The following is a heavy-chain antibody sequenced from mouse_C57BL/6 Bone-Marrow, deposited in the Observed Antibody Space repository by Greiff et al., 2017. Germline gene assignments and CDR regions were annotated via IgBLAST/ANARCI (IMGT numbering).Heavy chain of an antibody. Sequence: QVQLQQPGAELVKPGASVKLSCKASGYTFTSYWMHWVKQRPGQGLEWIGMIHPNSGSTNYNEKVKSKATLTVDKSSSTAYMQLSSLTSEDSAVYYCARSYDGYYVGYFDYWGQGTTLTVSS. CDR2: IHPNSGST. J-gene: IGHJ2*01. CDR1: GYTFTSYW. V-gene: IGHV1-64*01. D-gene: IGHD2-3*01. CDR3: ARSYDGYYVGYFDY.